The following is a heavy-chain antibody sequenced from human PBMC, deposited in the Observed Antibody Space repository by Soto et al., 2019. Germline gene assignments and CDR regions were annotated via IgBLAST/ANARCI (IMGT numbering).Heavy chain of an antibody. D-gene: IGHD5-18*01. CDR3: AKDIVRYTYGACDY. CDR2: ISYDGSNK. J-gene: IGHJ4*02. Sequence: GGYLRLSCAASGFTFNTYGMYWVRQAPGKGLEWVAAISYDGSNKYHADSVKGRFTISRDNSKNTLYLQVNSLRVEDTAVYYCAKDIVRYTYGACDYWGQGALVTVSS. CDR1: GFTFNTYG. V-gene: IGHV3-30*18.